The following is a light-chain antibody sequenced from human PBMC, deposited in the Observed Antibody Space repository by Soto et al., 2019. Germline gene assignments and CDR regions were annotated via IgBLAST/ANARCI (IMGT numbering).Light chain of an antibody. J-gene: IGLJ1*01. CDR1: SSDVGGYHY. CDR3: CSYARSTRDV. CDR2: DVS. V-gene: IGLV2-11*01. Sequence: QSALTHPRSVSGSPGQSVTISCTGTSSDVGGYHYVSWYQQHPGKAPKVMIYDVSERHSGVPDRFSGSKSGNTASLTISGLQAEDEADYYCCSYARSTRDVLGAGTKLTVL.